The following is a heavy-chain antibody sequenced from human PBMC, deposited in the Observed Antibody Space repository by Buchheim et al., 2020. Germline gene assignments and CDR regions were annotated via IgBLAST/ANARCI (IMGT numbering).Heavy chain of an antibody. J-gene: IGHJ4*02. CDR2: VKEDGSEK. CDR3: VRGVPFGGD. V-gene: IGHV3-7*01. D-gene: IGHD3-10*01. CDR1: GFTFSTHW. Sequence: EVHLVEPGGGLVQPGGSLRLSCAASGFTFSTHWMHWGRQAPGKGLEWVANVKEDGSEKKYVGSVKGRFTISRDNAKNSLYLQMNNLRAEDTAVYYCVRGVPFGGDWGQGTL.